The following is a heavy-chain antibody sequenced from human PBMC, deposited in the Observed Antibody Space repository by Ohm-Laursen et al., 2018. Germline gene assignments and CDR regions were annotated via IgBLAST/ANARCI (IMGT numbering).Heavy chain of an antibody. V-gene: IGHV1-18*01. CDR2: ISTYDGKT. Sequence: ASVKVSCKPSGYTFNHYGISWVRQAPGQGLEWMGWISTYDGKTQFGQKFQGRVTMNTDMSTSTAYMELSSLRSDDTAVYYCLLSAVTTTTWGYYYYGMDVWGQGTTVTVSS. CDR3: LLSAVTTTTWGYYYYGMDV. J-gene: IGHJ6*02. D-gene: IGHD4-17*01. CDR1: GYTFNHYG.